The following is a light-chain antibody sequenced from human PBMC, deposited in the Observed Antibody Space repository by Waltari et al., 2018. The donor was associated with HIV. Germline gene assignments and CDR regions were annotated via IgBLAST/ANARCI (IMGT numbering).Light chain of an antibody. CDR3: YSIDGSGHYRV. Sequence: SYELTQPPSVSVSPGQTARITCSGDALPKRFAYWYQQKSGRAPVLVIYEANTRPSGIPERFSATNSGTVATLTISGAQVDDEADYYCYSIDGSGHYRVFGGGTKLTVL. J-gene: IGLJ2*01. CDR1: ALPKRF. V-gene: IGLV3-10*01. CDR2: EAN.